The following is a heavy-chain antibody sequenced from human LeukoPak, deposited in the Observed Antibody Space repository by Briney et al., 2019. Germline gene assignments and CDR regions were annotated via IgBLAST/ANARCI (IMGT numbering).Heavy chain of an antibody. J-gene: IGHJ4*02. CDR2: ISGSGGST. Sequence: GGPLRPSGAASGFTFTSKALSWVRQAQGRGRDWVPAISGSGGSTYYADSVKGRFTISRDNSKNTLYLQMNSLRAEDTAVYYCALEGGYSRGQYGYWGQGTLVTVSS. CDR3: ALEGGYSRGQYGY. CDR1: GFTFTSKA. V-gene: IGHV3-23*01. D-gene: IGHD6-25*01.